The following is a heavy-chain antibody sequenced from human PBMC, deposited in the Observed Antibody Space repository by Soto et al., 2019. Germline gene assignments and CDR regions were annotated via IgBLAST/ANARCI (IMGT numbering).Heavy chain of an antibody. Sequence: EVQLLESGGGLVQPGGSLRLSCAASGFTFSSYAMSWVRQAPGKGLEWVSVISGSGDSTYYADSVKGRFTISRDNSKNTLYRQMNSLRAEDTAVYYCASRSSGWYFDYWGQGTLVTVSS. CDR2: ISGSGDST. D-gene: IGHD6-19*01. CDR1: GFTFSSYA. CDR3: ASRSSGWYFDY. J-gene: IGHJ4*02. V-gene: IGHV3-23*01.